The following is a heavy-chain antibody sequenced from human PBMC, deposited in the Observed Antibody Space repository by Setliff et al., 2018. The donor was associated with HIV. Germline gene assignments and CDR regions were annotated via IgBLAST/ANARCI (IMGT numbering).Heavy chain of an antibody. J-gene: IGHJ5*02. V-gene: IGHV4-61*09. D-gene: IGHD3-16*01. Sequence: PSETLSLTCSVSGDSISSGSYYWSWIRLSAGKGLEWIGQIHTTGSTNYNPSLKSRVTISIDTSKNQFSLKLNSVTATDTAVYYCAKRTFGSGRFDPWGQGTLVTVSS. CDR3: AKRTFGSGRFDP. CDR1: GDSISSGSYY. CDR2: IHTTGST.